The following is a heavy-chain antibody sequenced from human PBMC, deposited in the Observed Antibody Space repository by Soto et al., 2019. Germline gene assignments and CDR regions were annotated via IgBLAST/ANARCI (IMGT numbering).Heavy chain of an antibody. D-gene: IGHD3-10*01. CDR1: GGSISSSSYY. J-gene: IGHJ4*02. CDR2: IYYSGST. Sequence: QLQLQESGPGLVKPSETLSLTCTVSGGSISSSSYYWGWIRQPPGKGLEWIGSIYYSGSTYYNPSLKSRVTISVDTSKNQFSLKLSSVTAADTAVYYCASPRVRGLSSDQWGQGTLVTVSS. CDR3: ASPRVRGLSSDQ. V-gene: IGHV4-39*01.